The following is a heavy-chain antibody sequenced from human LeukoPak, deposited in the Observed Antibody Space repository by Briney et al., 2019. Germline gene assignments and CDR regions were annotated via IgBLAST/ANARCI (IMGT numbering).Heavy chain of an antibody. V-gene: IGHV4-4*02. CDR1: GGSISSSTW. CDR2: IYHSGST. CDR3: ARTHYGDYAQGLDY. Sequence: SGTLSLTCAVSGGSISSSTWWSWVRQPPGKGLEWIGEIYHSGSTNYNPSLKSRVTISVDKSKNQFCLKLSSVTAADTAVYYCARTHYGDYAQGLDYWGQGTLVTVSS. J-gene: IGHJ4*02. D-gene: IGHD4-17*01.